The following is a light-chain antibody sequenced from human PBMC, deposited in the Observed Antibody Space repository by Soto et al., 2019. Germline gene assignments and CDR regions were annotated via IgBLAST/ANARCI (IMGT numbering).Light chain of an antibody. CDR2: GAS. J-gene: IGKJ5*01. CDR1: QGVSRK. Sequence: EIVMTQSPATLSVAPGERVTFSCRASQGVSRKLAWYQHKPGQAPRLLISGASTGATGIPARFSGSGSGTDFALTISSLEPEDFAVYYCQQRSSWPPITFGQGTRLEIK. CDR3: QQRSSWPPIT. V-gene: IGKV3-11*01.